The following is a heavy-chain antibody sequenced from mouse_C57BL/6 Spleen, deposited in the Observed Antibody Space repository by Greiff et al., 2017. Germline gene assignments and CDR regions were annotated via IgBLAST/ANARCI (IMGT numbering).Heavy chain of an antibody. CDR1: GYAFTNYL. V-gene: IGHV1-54*01. D-gene: IGHD2-3*01. J-gene: IGHJ3*01. CDR2: INPGSGGT. CDR3: AREGDGYVGGSFAY. Sequence: QVQLQQSGAELVRPGTSVKVSCKASGYAFTNYLIEWVKQRPGQGLEWIGVINPGSGGTNYNEKFKGKATLTADKSTSTAYMQLSCLTSEDSAVYFCAREGDGYVGGSFAYWGQGTLVTVSA.